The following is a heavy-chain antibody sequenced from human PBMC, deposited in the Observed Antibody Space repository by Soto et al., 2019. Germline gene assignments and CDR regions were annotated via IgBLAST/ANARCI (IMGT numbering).Heavy chain of an antibody. D-gene: IGHD5-12*01. V-gene: IGHV1-69*01. CDR2: IIPIFGTA. CDR1: GGTFSSYA. J-gene: IGHJ5*02. CDR3: ARVVATILTVSRVNWFDP. Sequence: QVQLVQSGAEVKKPGSSVKVSCKASGGTFSSYAISWVRQAPGQGLEWMGGIIPIFGTANYAQKFQGRVTITADESTSPAYMELSSLRSEDTAVYYCARVVATILTVSRVNWFDPWGQGTLVTVSS.